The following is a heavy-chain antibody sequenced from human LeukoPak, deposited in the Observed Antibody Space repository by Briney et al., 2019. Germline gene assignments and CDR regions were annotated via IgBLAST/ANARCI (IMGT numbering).Heavy chain of an antibody. CDR3: ATSSTTYGSGNYDSRAFED. V-gene: IGHV3-23*01. CDR2: ISGGGGST. J-gene: IGHJ4*02. D-gene: IGHD3-10*01. Sequence: PGGSLRLSCAASGFTFSSHAMNWVRQAPGKGLEWVSVISGGGGSTYYADSVKGRFTISRDNSKNTVYVQMNSLRVEDTAVYYCATSSTTYGSGNYDSRAFEDWGQGTLVTVSS. CDR1: GFTFSSHA.